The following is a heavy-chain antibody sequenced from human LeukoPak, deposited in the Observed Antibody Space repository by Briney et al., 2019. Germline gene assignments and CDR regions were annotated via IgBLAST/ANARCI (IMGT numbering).Heavy chain of an antibody. CDR3: ARNNSMGDSAWWFDP. CDR2: MNPNSGNT. J-gene: IGHJ5*02. V-gene: IGHV1-8*02. D-gene: IGHD5-12*01. Sequence: ASVKVSCKASGYTFTSYDINWVRQATGQGREWMGWMNPNSGNTGYAQKFQGRVTMTRDMATSTDYMEVNSLRSEDTAVYYCARNNSMGDSAWWFDPWGQGTLVTVSS. CDR1: GYTFTSYD.